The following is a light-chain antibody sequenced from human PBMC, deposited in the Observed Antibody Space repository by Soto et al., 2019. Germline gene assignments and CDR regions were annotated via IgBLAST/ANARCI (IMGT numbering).Light chain of an antibody. J-gene: IGLJ2*01. CDR1: SSDVGGYNY. CDR2: DVS. CDR3: SSYTNSSTYVV. Sequence: QSALTRPASVSGSPGQSITISCTGTSSDVGGYNYVSWYQQHPGKAPKLMIYDVSNRPSGVSNRFSGSKSGNTASLTISGLQPEDEADYYCSSYTNSSTYVVFGGGTKLTVL. V-gene: IGLV2-14*01.